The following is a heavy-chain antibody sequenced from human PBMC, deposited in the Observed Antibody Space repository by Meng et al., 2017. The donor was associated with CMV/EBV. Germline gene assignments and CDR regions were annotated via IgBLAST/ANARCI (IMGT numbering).Heavy chain of an antibody. D-gene: IGHD6-13*01. CDR3: AHRGRIAAAGTDWFDP. V-gene: IGHV2-5*02. CDR2: IYWDDDK. Sequence: QIPLKESGPQLVKPTQTLTLTCTFSGFSLSTSGVGVGWIRQPPGKALEWLALIYWDDDKRYSPSLKSRLTITKDTSKNQVVLTMTNMDPVDTATYYCAHRGRIAAAGTDWFDPWGQGTLVTVSS. J-gene: IGHJ5*02. CDR1: GFSLSTSGVG.